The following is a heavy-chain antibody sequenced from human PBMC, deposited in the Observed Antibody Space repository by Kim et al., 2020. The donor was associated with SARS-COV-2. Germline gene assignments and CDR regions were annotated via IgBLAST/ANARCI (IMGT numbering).Heavy chain of an antibody. V-gene: IGHV7-4-1*02. Sequence: ASVKVSCKASGYTFTSYAMNWVRQAPGQGLEWMGWINTNTGNPTYAQGFTGRFVFSLDTSVSTAYLQISSLKAEDTAVYYCARDYGSGSYYNPLRMDVWGQGTTVTVSS. CDR2: INTNTGNP. CDR1: GYTFTSYA. J-gene: IGHJ6*02. CDR3: ARDYGSGSYYNPLRMDV. D-gene: IGHD3-10*01.